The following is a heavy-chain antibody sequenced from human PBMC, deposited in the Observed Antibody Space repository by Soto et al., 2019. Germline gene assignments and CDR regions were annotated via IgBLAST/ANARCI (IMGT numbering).Heavy chain of an antibody. D-gene: IGHD5-18*01. V-gene: IGHV3-23*01. Sequence: GGSLRLSCTASGFTLSSFPLSWVRQAPGMGLEWVSAISGSGDGTDYADSVKGRFTISRDNSKNTLYLQMNSLRAEDTAIYYCAGPGYSSQDYWGQGALVTVSS. CDR1: GFTLSSFP. CDR3: AGPGYSSQDY. CDR2: ISGSGDGT. J-gene: IGHJ4*02.